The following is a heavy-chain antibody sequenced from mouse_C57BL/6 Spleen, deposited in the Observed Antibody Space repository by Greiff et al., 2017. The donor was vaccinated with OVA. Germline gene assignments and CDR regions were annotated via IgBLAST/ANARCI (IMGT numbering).Heavy chain of an antibody. Sequence: QVQLQQSGAELVRPGASVTLSCKASGYTFTDSDMHWVKQTPVTGLAWIGAIDPETGGTAYNQKFKGKAILTADKSSSTAYMELRSLTSEDSAVYYCTTGTGAMDYWGQGTSVTVSS. V-gene: IGHV1-15*01. J-gene: IGHJ4*01. CDR1: GYTFTDSD. CDR2: IDPETGGT. CDR3: TTGTGAMDY. D-gene: IGHD4-1*01.